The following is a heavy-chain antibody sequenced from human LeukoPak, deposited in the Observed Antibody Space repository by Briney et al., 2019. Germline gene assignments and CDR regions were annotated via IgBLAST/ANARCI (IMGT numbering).Heavy chain of an antibody. CDR2: TYYRSQRYN. CDR3: ARGFGTTGWHTFDY. V-gene: IGHV6-1*01. Sequence: SQTLSLTCVVSGDSVSSKNGAWNWIRQSPSRGLEWLGRTYYRSQRYNDYAATMEGRMTISQDASKNQYPLHLNSVTPDDTAVYYCARGFGTTGWHTFDYWGQGTLVTVSS. CDR1: GDSVSSKNGA. D-gene: IGHD6-19*01. J-gene: IGHJ4*02.